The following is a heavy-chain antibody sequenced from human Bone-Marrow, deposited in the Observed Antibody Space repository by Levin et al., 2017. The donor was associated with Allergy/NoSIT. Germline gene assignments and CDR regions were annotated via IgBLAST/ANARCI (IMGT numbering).Heavy chain of an antibody. CDR2: ISYDGSNK. V-gene: IGHV3-30*18. CDR1: GFTFSSYG. Sequence: GGSLRLSCAASGFTFSSYGMHWVRQAPGKGLEWVAVISYDGSNKYYADSVKGRFTISRDNSKNTLYLQMNSLRAEDTAVYYCAKDLGTMVRGVTMGYWGQGTLVTVSS. D-gene: IGHD3-10*01. CDR3: AKDLGTMVRGVTMGY. J-gene: IGHJ4*02.